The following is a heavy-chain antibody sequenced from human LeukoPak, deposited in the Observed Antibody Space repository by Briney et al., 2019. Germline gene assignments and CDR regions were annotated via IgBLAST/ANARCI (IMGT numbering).Heavy chain of an antibody. Sequence: GGSLRLSCAASGFTFSSYGMHWVRQAPGKGLEWVAFIRYDGSNKYYADSVKGRFTISRDNSKNTLYLQMNSLRAEDTAVYYCAKDSVLWFGEAIYGMDVWGQGTTVTVSS. CDR2: IRYDGSNK. CDR3: AKDSVLWFGEAIYGMDV. D-gene: IGHD3-10*01. J-gene: IGHJ6*02. CDR1: GFTFSSYG. V-gene: IGHV3-30*02.